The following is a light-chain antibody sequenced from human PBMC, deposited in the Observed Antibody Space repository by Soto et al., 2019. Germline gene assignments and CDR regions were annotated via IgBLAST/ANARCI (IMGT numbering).Light chain of an antibody. Sequence: EIVLTQSPATLSLSPGERATLSCRASQSVSSYFAWYQQKPGQAPRLLIYDASNRATGIPARFSGSGSGTDFTLTISSLEPEDFAVYYCQQRSNWPRTFXQGTKVDIK. CDR2: DAS. V-gene: IGKV3-11*01. CDR1: QSVSSY. J-gene: IGKJ1*01. CDR3: QQRSNWPRT.